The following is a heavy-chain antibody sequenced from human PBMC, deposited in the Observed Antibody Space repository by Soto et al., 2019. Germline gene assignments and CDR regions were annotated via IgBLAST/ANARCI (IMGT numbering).Heavy chain of an antibody. D-gene: IGHD3-16*01. CDR1: GASMNNYY. Sequence: PSETLSLTCSVSGASMNNYYGSWVRQPPGRGLEWIGYIYSSGSSNYNSSLKSRVTISVDTSKNQFSLKLSSVTAADTAVYYCVRSGHTFGGVMWGLGTLVTVSS. J-gene: IGHJ4*02. V-gene: IGHV4-59*01. CDR2: IYSSGSS. CDR3: VRSGHTFGGVM.